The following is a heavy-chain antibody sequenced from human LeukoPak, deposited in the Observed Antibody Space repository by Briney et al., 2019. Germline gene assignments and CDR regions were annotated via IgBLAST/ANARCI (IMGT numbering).Heavy chain of an antibody. D-gene: IGHD1-26*01. CDR2: ISGSGGRT. CDR1: GFTFSSYA. Sequence: GGSLRLSCAASGFTFSSYAMNWVRQAPGKGLEWVSAISGSGGRTYQPDSVKGRFTISRDNSKNTLYLQMNSLRVEDTAVYYCAKGNSGSYYLFDYWGQGTLVTVSS. CDR3: AKGNSGSYYLFDY. V-gene: IGHV3-23*01. J-gene: IGHJ4*02.